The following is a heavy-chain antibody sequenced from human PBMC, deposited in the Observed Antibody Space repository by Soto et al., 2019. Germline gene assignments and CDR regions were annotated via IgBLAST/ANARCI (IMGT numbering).Heavy chain of an antibody. Sequence: QVQLVQSGAEVKKPGASVKVSCKASGYTFTSYGISWVRQAPGQGLEWMGWISAYNGNTKYAQKIQGRVTITTDTSTSKAYMEVRSLRSDDPAVYYCARDAAAGLNDYWGQGTLVTVSS. CDR3: ARDAAAGLNDY. V-gene: IGHV1-18*01. CDR2: ISAYNGNT. J-gene: IGHJ4*02. CDR1: GYTFTSYG. D-gene: IGHD6-13*01.